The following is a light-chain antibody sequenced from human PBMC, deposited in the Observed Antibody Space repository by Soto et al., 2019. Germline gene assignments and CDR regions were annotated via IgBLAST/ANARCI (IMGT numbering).Light chain of an antibody. V-gene: IGKV1-5*01. Sequence: TQMTHSPSSLSAPSGASVTITCRASKSINNWLAWYQQKPGKAPQLLIYDASSMESGVPSRFSGSGSGTDFTLTISSLEPEDVAVFYCQQYDKLPLTFGQGTRLEIK. CDR3: QQYDKLPLT. CDR1: KSINNW. CDR2: DAS. J-gene: IGKJ5*01.